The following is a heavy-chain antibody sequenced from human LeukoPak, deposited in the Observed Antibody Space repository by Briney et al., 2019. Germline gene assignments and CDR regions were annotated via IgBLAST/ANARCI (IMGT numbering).Heavy chain of an antibody. D-gene: IGHD3-3*01. Sequence: TGGSLRLSCAASGFTFSSYGMHWVRQAPGKGLEWVSTISVGAEYIFYADSVKGRFTISRDDSNNALYLQMHSLRAEDTALYYCASGPPFLKYFEYWGQGTLVTVSS. CDR3: ASGPPFLKYFEY. V-gene: IGHV3-23*01. CDR1: GFTFSSYG. CDR2: ISVGAEYI. J-gene: IGHJ4*02.